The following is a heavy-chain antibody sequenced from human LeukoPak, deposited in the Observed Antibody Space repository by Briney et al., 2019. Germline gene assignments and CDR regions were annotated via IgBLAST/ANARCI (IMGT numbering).Heavy chain of an antibody. J-gene: IGHJ3*02. CDR2: INPSGGST. V-gene: IGHV1-46*01. CDR3: ARAPDGSGSYYNSANDAFDI. Sequence: ASVKVSCKASVYTFTSYFIHWVRQPPGQGLEWMGIINPSGGSTNYAQNFQGRVTMTRDTSTSTVYMELSSLRSEDTAVFYCARAPDGSGSYYNSANDAFDIWGQGTMVTVSS. D-gene: IGHD3-10*01. CDR1: VYTFTSYF.